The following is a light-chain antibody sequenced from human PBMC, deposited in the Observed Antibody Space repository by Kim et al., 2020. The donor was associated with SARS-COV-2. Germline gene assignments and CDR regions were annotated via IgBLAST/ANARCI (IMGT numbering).Light chain of an antibody. CDR1: SSKIGKFS. CDR3: GTWDNSRGGV. Sequence: PGKKVTISCSRSSSKIGKFSVSRYQQLPGTAPKRLIYANEKRPSGIPDRFSGSKSGTSATLVITGLQTGDEADYYCGTWDNSRGGVFGGGTQLTVL. CDR2: ANE. J-gene: IGLJ3*02. V-gene: IGLV1-51*01.